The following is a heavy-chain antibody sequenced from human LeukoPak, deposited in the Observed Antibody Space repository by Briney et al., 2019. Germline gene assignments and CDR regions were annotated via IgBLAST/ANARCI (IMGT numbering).Heavy chain of an antibody. J-gene: IGHJ4*02. CDR2: IFSDGSNT. Sequence: GGSLRLSCAASGFTFSNYWMYWVRQAPGKGLVWVSHIFSDGSNTKYADSVKGRFTISRDNAKNTLYLQMNSLSTEDTAVYYCASGYSSDYGGNVYWGRGTLVTVSS. CDR1: GFTFSNYW. V-gene: IGHV3-74*03. CDR3: ASGYSSDYGGNVY. D-gene: IGHD4-23*01.